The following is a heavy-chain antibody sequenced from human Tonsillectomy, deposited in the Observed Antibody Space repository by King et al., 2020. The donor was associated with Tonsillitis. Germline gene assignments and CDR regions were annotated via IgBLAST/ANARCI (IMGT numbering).Heavy chain of an antibody. V-gene: IGHV4-59*01. J-gene: IGHJ4*02. CDR3: ARETVRDYYFDY. D-gene: IGHD4-11*01. Sequence: QLQESGPGLVKPSETLSLTCTVSGVSLSSYYLSWIRQPPGEGLEWIWYIYYSGSTKYNPSLKSRGTISVDTSKNQFSLKLSSVTAADTAVYYCARETVRDYYFDYWGQGTLVTVSS. CDR1: GVSLSSYY. CDR2: IYYSGST.